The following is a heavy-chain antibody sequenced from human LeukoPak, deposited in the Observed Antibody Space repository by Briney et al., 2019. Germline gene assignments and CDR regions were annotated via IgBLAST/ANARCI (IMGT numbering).Heavy chain of an antibody. V-gene: IGHV3-30*04. CDR3: AKWGGGYYFDY. CDR2: ISYDGSNK. Sequence: GGSLRLSCAASGFTFSSYAMHWVRQAPGKGLGWVAVISYDGSNKYYADSVKGRFTISRDNSKNTLYLQMNSLRAEDTAVYYCAKWGGGYYFDYWGQGTLVTVSS. CDR1: GFTFSSYA. D-gene: IGHD3-16*01. J-gene: IGHJ4*02.